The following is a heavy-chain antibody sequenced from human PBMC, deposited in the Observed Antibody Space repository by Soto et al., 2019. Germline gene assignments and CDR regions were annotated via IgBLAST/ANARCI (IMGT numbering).Heavy chain of an antibody. CDR2: MNPNSGNT. CDR1: GYTFTSYD. V-gene: IGHV1-8*01. J-gene: IGHJ6*02. Sequence: QVQLVQSGAEVKKPGASVKVSCKASGYTFTSYDINWVRQATGQGLEWMGWMNPNSGNTGYAQKFQDRVTMTRNTXXSXAYXELSSLRSEDTAVYYCARGRLTNFGKRTTYYGMDVWGQGTTVTVSS. CDR3: ARGRLTNFGKRTTYYGMDV. D-gene: IGHD3-3*01.